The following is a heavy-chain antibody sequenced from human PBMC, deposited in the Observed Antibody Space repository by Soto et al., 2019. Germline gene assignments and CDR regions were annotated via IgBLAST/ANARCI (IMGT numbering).Heavy chain of an antibody. CDR1: GGSISSSNW. CDR3: ARMWGVGAARLFDY. Sequence: QVQLQESGPGRVKPSGTLSLTCAVSGGSISSSNWWSWVRQPPGKGLEWIGESYHSGSTNYNPSLTSRVTISVDKSQNQFSLKLSSVTAADTAVYYCARMWGVGAARLFDYWGQGTLVTVSS. J-gene: IGHJ4*02. D-gene: IGHD6-6*01. CDR2: SYHSGST. V-gene: IGHV4-4*02.